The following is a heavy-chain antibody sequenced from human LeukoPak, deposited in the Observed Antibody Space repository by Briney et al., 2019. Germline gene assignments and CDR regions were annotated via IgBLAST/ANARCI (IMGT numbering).Heavy chain of an antibody. Sequence: SETLSLTCAVYGGSFGGYYWSWIRQPPGKGLEWIGEINHSGSTNYNPSLKSRVTISVDTSKNQFSLKLSSVTAADAAVYYCARDIGNHFGGLNHYYYDYWGPGTLVTVSS. CDR1: GGSFGGYY. J-gene: IGHJ4*02. D-gene: IGHD2-15*01. V-gene: IGHV4-34*01. CDR3: ARDIGNHFGGLNHYYYDY. CDR2: INHSGST.